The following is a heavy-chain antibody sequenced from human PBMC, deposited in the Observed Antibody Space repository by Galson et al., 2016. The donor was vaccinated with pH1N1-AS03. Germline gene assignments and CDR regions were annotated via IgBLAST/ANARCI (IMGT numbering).Heavy chain of an antibody. CDR2: INTDSGVT. CDR3: ARDPRGPCTSATCPTTDYFGMDV. Sequence: SVKVSCKASGYIFTGFYVHWVRQAPGQGLEWMGWINTDSGVTNYAQKFEAWVTMTRDTSVRTAYMELYGLKSDDTAVYYCARDPRGPCTSATCPTTDYFGMDVRGQGTPVIVSS. D-gene: IGHD2-2*01. CDR1: GYIFTGFY. J-gene: IGHJ6*02. V-gene: IGHV1-2*04.